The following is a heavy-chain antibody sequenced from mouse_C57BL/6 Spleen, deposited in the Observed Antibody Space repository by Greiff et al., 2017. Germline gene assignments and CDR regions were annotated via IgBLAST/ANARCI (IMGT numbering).Heavy chain of an antibody. CDR3: ARWDGTFAY. D-gene: IGHD4-1*01. CDR2: IDPSDSYT. Sequence: QVQLQQSGAELVKPGASVKLSCKASGYTFTSYWMQWVKQRPGQGLEWIGEIDPSDSYTNYNQKFKGKATLTVDTSSSTAYMQLSSLTSEDSAVYYCARWDGTFAYWGQGTLVTVSA. CDR1: GYTFTSYW. J-gene: IGHJ3*01. V-gene: IGHV1-50*01.